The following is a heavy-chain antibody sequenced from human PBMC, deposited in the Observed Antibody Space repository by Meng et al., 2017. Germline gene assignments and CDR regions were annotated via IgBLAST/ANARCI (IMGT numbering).Heavy chain of an antibody. CDR3: ARALLSSGYLGHWFDP. CDR2: MNPNSGNT. V-gene: IGHV1-8*01. CDR1: GYTFTSYD. D-gene: IGHD3-22*01. Sequence: ASVKVSCKASGYTFTSYDINWVRQATGQGLEWMGWMNPNSGNTGYAQKFQGRVTMTTDTSTSTAYMELRSLRSDDTAVYYCARALLSSGYLGHWFDPWGQGTLVTVSS. J-gene: IGHJ5*02.